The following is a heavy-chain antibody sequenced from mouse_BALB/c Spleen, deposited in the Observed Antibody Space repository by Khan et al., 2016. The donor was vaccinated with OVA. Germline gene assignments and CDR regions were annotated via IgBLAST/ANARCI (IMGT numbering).Heavy chain of an antibody. CDR3: ARQTYYHYYIMDY. CDR2: IWSDGTT. Sequence: VQLQESGPGLVAPSQSQSITCTISGFSLANYGVHWVRQPPGKGLEWLVVIWSDGTTTYNSALKSRLSISRDNSKSQVFLKMNSLQTDDTAMYYCARQTYYHYYIMDYWGQGTSVTVSS. V-gene: IGHV2-6-1*01. J-gene: IGHJ4*01. D-gene: IGHD2-10*01. CDR1: GFSLANYG.